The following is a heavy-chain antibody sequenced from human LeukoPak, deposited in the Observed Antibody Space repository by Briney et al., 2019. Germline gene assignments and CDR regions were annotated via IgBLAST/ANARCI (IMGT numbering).Heavy chain of an antibody. CDR2: IYYSGST. D-gene: IGHD3-22*01. Sequence: SETLSLTCAVYGGSFSGYYWSWIRQPPGKGLEWIGYIYYSGSTNYNPSLKSRVTISVDTSKNQFSLKLSSVTAADTAVYYCARWRDYYDSSGCFDYWGQGTLVTVSS. CDR3: ARWRDYYDSSGCFDY. J-gene: IGHJ4*02. V-gene: IGHV4-59*01. CDR1: GGSFSGYY.